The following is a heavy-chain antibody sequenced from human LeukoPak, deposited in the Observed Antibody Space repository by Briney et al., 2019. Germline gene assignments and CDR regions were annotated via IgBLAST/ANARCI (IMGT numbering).Heavy chain of an antibody. V-gene: IGHV3-7*01. Sequence: GGSLRLSCAASGFTFSSYWMSWVRQAPGKGLEWVANIKQDGSEKYYVDSVKGRFTISRDNAKNSLYLQMNSQRAEDTAVYYCARLPAYYDFWSGYSHYYYMDVWGKGTTVTVSS. CDR1: GFTFSSYW. CDR3: ARLPAYYDFWSGYSHYYYMDV. J-gene: IGHJ6*03. CDR2: IKQDGSEK. D-gene: IGHD3-3*01.